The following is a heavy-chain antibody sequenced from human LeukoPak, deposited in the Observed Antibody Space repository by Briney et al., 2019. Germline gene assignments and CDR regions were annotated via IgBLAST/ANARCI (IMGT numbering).Heavy chain of an antibody. V-gene: IGHV4-34*01. J-gene: IGHJ4*02. CDR3: ARGLGYFDY. Sequence: SETLSLTCAVYGGSFSGYYWSWIRQPPGKGLEWIGEINHSGSTNYNPSLKSRVTISVDTSKNQFSLKLSSVTAADMAVYYCARGLGYFDYWGQGTLVTVSS. CDR2: INHSGST. CDR1: GGSFSGYY.